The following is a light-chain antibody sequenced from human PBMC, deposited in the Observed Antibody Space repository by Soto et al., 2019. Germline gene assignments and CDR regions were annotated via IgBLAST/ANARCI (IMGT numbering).Light chain of an antibody. Sequence: DIVITQSPDSLAVSLSERATINCKSSQSVLYSSNNKNYLAWYKQKPGQAPRILIYGASTRATGTPARVSGSGSGTEFILTISSLKSEDFEVYYCQQYNNWPWTFGQGTKVDIK. CDR2: GAS. V-gene: IGKV4-1*01. CDR1: QSVLYSSNNKNY. CDR3: QQYNNWPWT. J-gene: IGKJ1*01.